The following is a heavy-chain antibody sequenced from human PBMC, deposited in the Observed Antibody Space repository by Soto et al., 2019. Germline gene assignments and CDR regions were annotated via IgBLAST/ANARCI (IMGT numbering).Heavy chain of an antibody. CDR1: GGSRRSYY. J-gene: IGHJ4*02. CDR3: AREYAFSSDF. Sequence: SETLSLTCSVSGGSRRSYYWSWIRQPPGKGLEWIGYIHDSGITDYNPSLKSRATISIDTFRNQISLNLHSVTAADTAVYYCAREYAFSSDFWGQGTVVTVS. D-gene: IGHD2-2*01. CDR2: IHDSGIT. V-gene: IGHV4-59*01.